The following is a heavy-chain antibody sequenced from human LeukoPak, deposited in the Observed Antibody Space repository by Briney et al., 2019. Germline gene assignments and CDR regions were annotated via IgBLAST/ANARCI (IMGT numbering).Heavy chain of an antibody. CDR1: GYTFTSYD. CDR2: MKPNSGNT. V-gene: IGHV1-8*01. J-gene: IGHJ5*02. D-gene: IGHD1-7*01. CDR3: AREDNWNYGWFDP. Sequence: GASVKVSCKASGYTFTSYDINWVRQATGQGLEWMGWMKPNSGNTGYSQKFQGRVTMTRNTSISTAYMELSSLRSEDTAVYYCAREDNWNYGWFDPWGQGTLVTVSS.